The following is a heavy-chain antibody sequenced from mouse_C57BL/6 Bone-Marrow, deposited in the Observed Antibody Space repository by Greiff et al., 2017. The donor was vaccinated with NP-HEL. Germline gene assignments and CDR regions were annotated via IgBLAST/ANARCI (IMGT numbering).Heavy chain of an antibody. CDR3: ARDRYYGSWYFDV. V-gene: IGHV5-16*01. J-gene: IGHJ1*03. CDR1: GFTFSDYY. CDR2: INYDGSST. Sequence: EVQVVESEGGLVQPGSSMKLSCTASGFTFSDYYMAWVRQVPEKGLEWVANINYDGSSTYYLDSLKSRFIISRDNAKNILYLQMSSLKSEDTATYYCARDRYYGSWYFDVWGTGTTVTVSS. D-gene: IGHD1-1*01.